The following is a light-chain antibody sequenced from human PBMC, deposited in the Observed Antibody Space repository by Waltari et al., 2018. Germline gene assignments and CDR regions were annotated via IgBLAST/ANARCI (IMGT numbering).Light chain of an antibody. J-gene: IGLJ3*02. CDR3: CSYAGTWV. V-gene: IGLV2-11*01. CDR1: GSDVGDYNY. CDR2: DVT. Sequence: QSALTQPRSVSGSPGQSVTISCTGTGSDVGDYNYVSWYQQHPGNAPKLVIYDVTQRPSAVPDRFSGSRSGNSASLTISGLQAEDEADYYGCSYAGTWVFGGGTKLTVL.